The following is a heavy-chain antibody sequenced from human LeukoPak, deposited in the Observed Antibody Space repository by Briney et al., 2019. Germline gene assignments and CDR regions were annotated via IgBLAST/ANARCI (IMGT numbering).Heavy chain of an antibody. CDR3: ARQRYCSSTSCYRNAEYFQH. Sequence: WETLSLTCTVSGGSISSSSYYWGWIRQPPGKGLEWIGSIYYSGSTYYNPSLKSRVTISVDTSKNQFSLKLSSVTAADTAVYYCARQRYCSSTSCYRNAEYFQHWGQGTLVTVSS. J-gene: IGHJ1*01. CDR1: GGSISSSSYY. CDR2: IYYSGST. D-gene: IGHD2-2*02. V-gene: IGHV4-39*01.